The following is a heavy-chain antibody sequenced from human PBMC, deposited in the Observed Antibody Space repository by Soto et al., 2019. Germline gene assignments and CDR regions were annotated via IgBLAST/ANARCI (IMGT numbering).Heavy chain of an antibody. V-gene: IGHV4-59*01. CDR3: ARAPAPFSSSWYYFDY. CDR1: GGSSSNYY. Sequence: SETLSLTWSVSGGSSSNYYWSWIRQPPGKGLEWIGYIYYSGSTNYNPSLKGRVTISVDTSKNQFSLKLSSVTAADTAVYYCARAPAPFSSSWYYFDYWGQGTLVTVSS. D-gene: IGHD6-13*01. J-gene: IGHJ4*02. CDR2: IYYSGST.